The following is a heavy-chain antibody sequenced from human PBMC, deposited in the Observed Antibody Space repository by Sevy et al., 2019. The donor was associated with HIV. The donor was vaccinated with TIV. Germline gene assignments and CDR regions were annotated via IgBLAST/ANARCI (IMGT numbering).Heavy chain of an antibody. CDR3: ARGENWNYAEY. J-gene: IGHJ4*02. CDR2: ISGLSNYI. Sequence: GGSLRLSCAGSGFTFSTYAMSWVRQAPGKGLEWVSYISGLSNYIYYADSLKGRFTISRDNAKDSVYLQMNSLRVEDTAVYYCARGENWNYAEYWGQGILVTVSS. D-gene: IGHD1-7*01. V-gene: IGHV3-21*01. CDR1: GFTFSTYA.